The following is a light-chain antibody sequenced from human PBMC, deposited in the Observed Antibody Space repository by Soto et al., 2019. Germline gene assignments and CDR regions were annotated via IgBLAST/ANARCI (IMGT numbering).Light chain of an antibody. Sequence: QSALTQPRSVSGSPGQSVTISCTGTSSDVGGYNYVSWYQQHPGKAPKLMIDDVSKRPAGVPDRFSVSKSGNTASLTISRLQAEEEVDYYCCSYAGSYNWVLGVGPKL. CDR3: CSYAGSYNWV. J-gene: IGLJ3*02. CDR2: DVS. V-gene: IGLV2-11*01. CDR1: SSDVGGYNY.